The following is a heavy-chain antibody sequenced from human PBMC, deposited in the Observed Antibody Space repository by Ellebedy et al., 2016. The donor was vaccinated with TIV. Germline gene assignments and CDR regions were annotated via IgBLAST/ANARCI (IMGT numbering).Heavy chain of an antibody. CDR1: GFTFSNAW. D-gene: IGHD2-21*01. CDR3: ARDREGIGAFDI. J-gene: IGHJ3*02. V-gene: IGHV3-21*01. Sequence: GGSLRLSCAASGFTFSNAWMNWVRQAPGKGLEWVSSISSSSSYIYYADSVKGRFTISRDNAKNSLYLQMNSLRAEDTAVYYCARDREGIGAFDIWGQGTMVTVSS. CDR2: ISSSSSYI.